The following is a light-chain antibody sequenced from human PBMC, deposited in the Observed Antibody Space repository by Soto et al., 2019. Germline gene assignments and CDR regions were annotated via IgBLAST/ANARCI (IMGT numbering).Light chain of an antibody. Sequence: DIQMTQSPSTLSASVGDRVTITCRASQSISVWLAWYQQKAGKAPNLLIYKASRLESGVPSRFSGSGSETEFTLTISGLQPGDSATYYCQQYNSYQWTFGQGTKVDI. CDR1: QSISVW. J-gene: IGKJ1*01. CDR3: QQYNSYQWT. CDR2: KAS. V-gene: IGKV1-5*03.